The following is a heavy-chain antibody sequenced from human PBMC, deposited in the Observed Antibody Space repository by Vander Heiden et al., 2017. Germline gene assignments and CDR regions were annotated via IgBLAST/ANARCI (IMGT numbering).Heavy chain of an antibody. V-gene: IGHV4-4*07. CDR2: SYTSGST. J-gene: IGHJ3*02. CDR3: ARLNPFYYGSGTYYKSNEFDI. Sequence: QVQLQESGPGLVKPSATLSLTCTVSGGSISSYFWSWIRQPAGKGLEWIVRSYTSGSTNDNPSLKSRVTMSVDTSKNQFSLKLSSVTAADTAVYFCARLNPFYYGSGTYYKSNEFDIWGQGTMVTVSS. CDR1: GGSISSYF. D-gene: IGHD3-10*01.